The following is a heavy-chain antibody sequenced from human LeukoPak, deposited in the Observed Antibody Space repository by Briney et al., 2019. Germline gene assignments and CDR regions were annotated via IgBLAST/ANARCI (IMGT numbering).Heavy chain of an antibody. CDR1: GFTFSSYA. V-gene: IGHV3-21*01. Sequence: GGSLRLSCAASGFTFSSYAMSWVRQAPGKGLEWVSSISSSTSYIYYADSVKGRFTISRDNAKNSLYLQMNSLRAEDTAVYYCARDLLGYNYHYMDVWGKGTTVTVSS. D-gene: IGHD3-16*02. CDR3: ARDLLGYNYHYMDV. J-gene: IGHJ6*03. CDR2: ISSSTSYI.